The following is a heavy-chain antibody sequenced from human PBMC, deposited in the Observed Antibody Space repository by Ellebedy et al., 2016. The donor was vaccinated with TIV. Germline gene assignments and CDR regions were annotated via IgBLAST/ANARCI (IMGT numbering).Heavy chain of an antibody. CDR1: GPSFSSHA. Sequence: GESLKISCEASGPSFSSHAMHWVRQAPGKGLEWVALIAHDGGNKCYADSVRGRFTISRDNSKKTVYLQMNSLRAEDTAVYYCARSSNLNSVVPDQTHYYYMDVWGKGTTVTVSS. CDR3: ARSSNLNSVVPDQTHYYYMDV. J-gene: IGHJ6*03. D-gene: IGHD2-2*01. V-gene: IGHV3-30-3*01. CDR2: IAHDGGNK.